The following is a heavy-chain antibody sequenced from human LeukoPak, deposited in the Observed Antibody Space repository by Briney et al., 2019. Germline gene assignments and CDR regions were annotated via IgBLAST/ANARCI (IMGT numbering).Heavy chain of an antibody. CDR2: MNQDGSER. D-gene: IGHD5-18*01. CDR3: ARDKGYSQFDY. Sequence: GGSLRLSCAASGFTFSTYWMSWVRQAPGKGLEWVANMNQDGSERNFVDSVKGRFTISRDNGKSSVFLYMNSLRAEDTAVYYCARDKGYSQFDYWGQGTLVAASS. J-gene: IGHJ4*02. CDR1: GFTFSTYW. V-gene: IGHV3-7*01.